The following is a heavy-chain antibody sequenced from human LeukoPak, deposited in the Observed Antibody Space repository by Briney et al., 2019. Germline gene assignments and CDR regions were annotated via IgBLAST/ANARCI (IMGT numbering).Heavy chain of an antibody. CDR1: GGSISNYY. Sequence: SETLSLTCTVSGGSISNYYWSWIRQPPGKGLEWIGYIYYSGGTRYNPSLKSRVTMSVDTSKNQFSLKLSSVTAADTAVYYCARHLDYDSSERDAFDIWGQGTMVTVSS. CDR2: IYYSGGT. V-gene: IGHV4-59*08. D-gene: IGHD3-22*01. J-gene: IGHJ3*02. CDR3: ARHLDYDSSERDAFDI.